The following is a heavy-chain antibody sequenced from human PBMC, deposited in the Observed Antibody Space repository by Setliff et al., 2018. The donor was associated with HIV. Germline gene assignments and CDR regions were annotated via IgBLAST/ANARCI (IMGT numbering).Heavy chain of an antibody. CDR2: ISGSGSST. CDR3: ARGKYSSGWYRWFDP. CDR1: GFTFSTYA. D-gene: IGHD6-19*01. Sequence: PGESLKISCAASGFTFSTYAMSWVRQAPGKGLEWVSAISGSGSSTYYADSVKGRFTISRDNSKNTLYLQMNSLRADDTAVYYCARGKYSSGWYRWFDPWGQGTLVTAPQ. V-gene: IGHV3-23*01. J-gene: IGHJ5*02.